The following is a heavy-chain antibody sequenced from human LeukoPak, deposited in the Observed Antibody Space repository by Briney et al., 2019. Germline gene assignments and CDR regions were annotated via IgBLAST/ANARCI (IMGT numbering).Heavy chain of an antibody. CDR2: IHNYETTE. J-gene: IGHJ4*02. CDR3: AKDDPTGRYL. CDR1: GFTFSSFG. V-gene: IGHV3-30*02. D-gene: IGHD1-26*01. Sequence: GGSLRLSCAASGFTFSSFGMHWVRQTPGKGLEWVTFIHNYETTEYYADSVKGRFTISRDNSKNTVYLQMNSLRVEDAAVYYCAKDDPTGRYLWGQGTLVTVSS.